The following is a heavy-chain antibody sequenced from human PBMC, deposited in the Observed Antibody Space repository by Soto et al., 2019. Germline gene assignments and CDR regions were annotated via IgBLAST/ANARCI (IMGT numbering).Heavy chain of an antibody. J-gene: IGHJ4*02. Sequence: QVQLVESGGGVVQPGRSLRLSCAASGFTFSSYGMHWVRQAPGKGLEWVAVISYDGSNKYYADSVKGRFTISRDNSKNTLYLQMNSLRAEDTAVYYCAKDLADGYNYVGDYWGQGTLVTVAS. CDR2: ISYDGSNK. D-gene: IGHD5-12*01. CDR1: GFTFSSYG. CDR3: AKDLADGYNYVGDY. V-gene: IGHV3-30*18.